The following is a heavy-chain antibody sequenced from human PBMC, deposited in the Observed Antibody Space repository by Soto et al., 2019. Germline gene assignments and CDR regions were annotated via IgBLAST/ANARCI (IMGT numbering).Heavy chain of an antibody. J-gene: IGHJ6*02. CDR2: INPSGGST. D-gene: IGHD4-4*01. CDR3: ARGRVNTKRYYGMDV. V-gene: IGHV1-46*01. Sequence: ASVKVSCKASGSTFTSYYMHWVRQAPGQGLEWMGIINPSGGSTSYAQKFQGRVTMTRDTSTSTVYMELSSLRSEDTAVYYCARGRVNTKRYYGMDVWGQGTTVTVSS. CDR1: GSTFTSYY.